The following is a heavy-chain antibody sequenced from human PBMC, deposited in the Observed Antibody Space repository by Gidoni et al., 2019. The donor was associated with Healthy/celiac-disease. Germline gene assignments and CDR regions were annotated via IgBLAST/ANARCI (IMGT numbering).Heavy chain of an antibody. CDR1: GYSLSSGYY. CDR3: ARDSIVGATEGVGYYGMDV. V-gene: IGHV4-38-2*02. Sequence: QVQLQESGPGLVKPSETLSLTCTVSGYSLSSGYYWGWIRQPPGKGLEWIGSIYHSGSTYYNPSLKSRVTISVDTSKNQFSLKLSSVTAADTAVYYCARDSIVGATEGVGYYGMDVWGQGTTVTVSS. D-gene: IGHD1-26*01. CDR2: IYHSGST. J-gene: IGHJ6*02.